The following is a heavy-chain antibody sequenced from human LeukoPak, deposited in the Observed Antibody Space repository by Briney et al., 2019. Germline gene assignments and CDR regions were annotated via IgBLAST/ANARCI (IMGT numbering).Heavy chain of an antibody. CDR3: ARDPSITMVRGVKTYGMDV. D-gene: IGHD3-10*01. CDR2: INHNGNVN. CDR1: GFTFSSYW. Sequence: GGSLRLSCAASGFTFSSYWMNWARQAPGKGLEWVASINHNGNVNYYVDSVKGRFTISRDNAKNSLYLQMSNLRAEDTAVYYCARDPSITMVRGVKTYGMDVWGQGTTVTVSS. J-gene: IGHJ6*02. V-gene: IGHV3-7*03.